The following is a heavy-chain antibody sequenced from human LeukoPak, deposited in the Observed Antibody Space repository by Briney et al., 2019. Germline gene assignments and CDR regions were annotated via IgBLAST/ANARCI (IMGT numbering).Heavy chain of an antibody. CDR3: TNDGDPGIWYFDL. D-gene: IGHD4-17*01. CDR2: VDPEDGET. CDR1: GYTFTDYY. V-gene: IGHV1-69-2*01. Sequence: GASVKISCKASGYTFTDYYMHWVQQAPGKGLEWMGRVDPEDGETIYAEKFQGRVTITADTSTDTAYMELSSLKTEDTAVYYCTNDGDPGIWYFDLWGRGTLVTVSS. J-gene: IGHJ2*01.